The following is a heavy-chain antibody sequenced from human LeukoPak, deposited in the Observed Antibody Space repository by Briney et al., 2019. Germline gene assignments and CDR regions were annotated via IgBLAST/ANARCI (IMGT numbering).Heavy chain of an antibody. CDR1: ADSESINSAA. CDR2: TYYRSKWYN. V-gene: IGHV6-1*01. D-gene: IGHD3-10*01. Sequence: SQTLSLTCGLSADSESINSAAWNWIRQSPSRGLEWLGRTYYRSKWYNDYAVSVKSRITINPDTSKNQFSLQLNSVTPEDTAVYYVARLIRSAIYYVGPPVHCMPVWGQGTTVTVSS. J-gene: IGHJ6*02. CDR3: ARLIRSAIYYVGPPVHCMPV.